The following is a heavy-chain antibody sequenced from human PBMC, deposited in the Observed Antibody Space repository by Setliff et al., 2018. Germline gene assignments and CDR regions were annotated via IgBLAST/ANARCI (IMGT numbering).Heavy chain of an antibody. D-gene: IGHD1-26*01. CDR2: FFRRGST. J-gene: IGHJ4*02. V-gene: IGHV4-38-2*01. CDR1: GYSINSGYY. Sequence: SETLSLTCVVSGYSINSGYYWGWIRQTPQKGLEWIATFFRRGSTYYNPSLQSRVSISVDTSKNQFSLRLSSVTAADTAVYYCARGIRVGVGAANYWGLGTLVTVSS. CDR3: ARGIRVGVGAANY.